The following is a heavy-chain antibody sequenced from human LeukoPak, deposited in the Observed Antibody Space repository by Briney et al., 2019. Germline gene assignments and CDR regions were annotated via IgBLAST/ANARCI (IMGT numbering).Heavy chain of an antibody. V-gene: IGHV4-4*07. CDR2: IYTSGIT. CDR1: GVSISAYY. Sequence: PSETLSLTCTVSGVSISAYYWTWIRQPAGKGLEWIGRIYTSGITNYNPSLESRLTMSLDMSKNQISLRLSSVTAADAAVYYCARKDGDFWGQGTLVTVSS. J-gene: IGHJ4*02. CDR3: ARKDGDF.